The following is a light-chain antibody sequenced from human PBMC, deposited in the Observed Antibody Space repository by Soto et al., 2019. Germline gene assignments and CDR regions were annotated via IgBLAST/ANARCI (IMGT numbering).Light chain of an antibody. CDR3: LQPQILPFT. CDR2: AAT. CDR1: QGVSSS. V-gene: IGKV1-9*01. J-gene: IGKJ5*01. Sequence: ACVGNKFRTPWRAYQGVSSSLAWYHQQPGKAPKLLIYAATTLQSGVPSRFCGSGSGPEFTLSINGLHAEDFATYYWLQPQILPFTFGQGTRLEIK.